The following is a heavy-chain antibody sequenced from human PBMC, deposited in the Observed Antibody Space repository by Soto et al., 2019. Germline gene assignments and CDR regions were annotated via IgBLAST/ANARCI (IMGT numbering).Heavy chain of an antibody. J-gene: IGHJ5*02. CDR1: GFTFSSYA. CDR3: AKLADYYDSSGYSHWFDP. V-gene: IGHV3-23*01. D-gene: IGHD3-22*01. CDR2: ISGSGGST. Sequence: GGSPRLSCAASGFTFSSYAMSWVRQAPGKGLEWVSAISGSGGSTYYADSVKGRFTISRDNSKNTLYLQMNSLRAEDTAVYYCAKLADYYDSSGYSHWFDPWGQGTLVTVSS.